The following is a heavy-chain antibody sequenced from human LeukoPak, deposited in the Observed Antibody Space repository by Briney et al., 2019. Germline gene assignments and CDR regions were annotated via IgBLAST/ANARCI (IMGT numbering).Heavy chain of an antibody. CDR2: AYYRSQQWYS. Sequence: SQTLSLTCAVSGDSVSSNGAAWDCIGQSPSRGFMWLGRAYYRSQQWYSDYAPSVKGRITINADTSQNQFSLHLNSVTPEDTAVYYCGRETDFGVVTNWGQGTLVTVSS. CDR1: GDSVSSNGAA. V-gene: IGHV6-1*01. CDR3: GRETDFGVVTN. D-gene: IGHD3-3*01. J-gene: IGHJ4*02.